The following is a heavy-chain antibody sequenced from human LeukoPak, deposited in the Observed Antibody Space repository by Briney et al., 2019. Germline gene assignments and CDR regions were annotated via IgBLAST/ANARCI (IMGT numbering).Heavy chain of an antibody. D-gene: IGHD6-6*01. CDR2: ISYDGSNK. V-gene: IGHV3-30*18. Sequence: GGSLRLSCAASGFTFSSYGMHWVRQAPGKGLEWVAVISYDGSNKYYADSVKGRFTISRDNSKNTLYLQMNSLRAEDTAVYYCAKDWQLIFGYWGQGTLVTVSS. J-gene: IGHJ4*02. CDR3: AKDWQLIFGY. CDR1: GFTFSSYG.